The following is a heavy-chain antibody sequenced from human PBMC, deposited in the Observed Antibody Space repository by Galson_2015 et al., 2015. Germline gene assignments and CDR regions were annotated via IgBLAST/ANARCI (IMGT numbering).Heavy chain of an antibody. CDR1: GFTFSGYS. CDR2: ISSSSSYI. V-gene: IGHV3-21*01. Sequence: SLRLSCAASGFTFSGYSMNWVRQAPGKGLEWVSSISSSSSYIYYADSVKGRFTISRDNAKNSLYLQMNSLRAEDTAVYYCSRDGPHCSSTSCYVSYYYYYMDVWGKGTTVTVSS. J-gene: IGHJ6*03. D-gene: IGHD2-2*01. CDR3: SRDGPHCSSTSCYVSYYYYYMDV.